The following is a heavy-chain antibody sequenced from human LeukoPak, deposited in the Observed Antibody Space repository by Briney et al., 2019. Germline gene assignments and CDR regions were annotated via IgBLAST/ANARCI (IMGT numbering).Heavy chain of an antibody. CDR1: GFTFSTYS. CDR2: ISSSSTYI. Sequence: KPGGSLRLSCAASGFTFSTYSVNWVRQAPGKGLEGVSSISSSSTYIYYADSVKGRFTSSRDNANNSLYLQINSLRAEDTAVYYCARREHNNGYFYGMDVWGQGTTVTVSS. J-gene: IGHJ6*02. CDR3: ARREHNNGYFYGMDV. D-gene: IGHD2-8*01. V-gene: IGHV3-21*01.